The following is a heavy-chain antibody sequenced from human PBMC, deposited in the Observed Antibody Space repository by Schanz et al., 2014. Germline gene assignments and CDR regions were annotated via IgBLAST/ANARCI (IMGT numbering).Heavy chain of an antibody. D-gene: IGHD2-15*01. CDR3: ARDTSQCGSCDRCFEYFQH. Sequence: EVQLVESGGGLVQPGRSLRLSCVASGFRFDDYAMHWVRQAPGKGLEWVSGMSWNAGSLGYGDSVKGRFTISRDNAKSSLYLQMNSLRAEDTALYYCARDTSQCGSCDRCFEYFQHWGQGALVTVSS. CDR2: MSWNAGSL. V-gene: IGHV3-9*01. J-gene: IGHJ1*01. CDR1: GFRFDDYA.